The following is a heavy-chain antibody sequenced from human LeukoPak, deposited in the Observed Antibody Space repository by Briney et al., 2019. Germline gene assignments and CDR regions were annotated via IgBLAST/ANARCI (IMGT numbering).Heavy chain of an antibody. J-gene: IGHJ4*02. Sequence: ASVKVSCKASGYTFTSYDINWVRQATGQGLEWMGWMNPNSGNTGYAQKFQGRVTMTRNTSISTAYMELSSLRSEDTAVYYCARGGAGYYGSSGYYFVYWGQGTLVTVSS. CDR1: GYTFTSYD. CDR2: MNPNSGNT. V-gene: IGHV1-8*01. D-gene: IGHD3-22*01. CDR3: ARGGAGYYGSSGYYFVY.